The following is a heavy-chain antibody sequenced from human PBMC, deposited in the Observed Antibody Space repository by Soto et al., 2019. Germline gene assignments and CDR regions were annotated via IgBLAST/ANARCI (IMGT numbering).Heavy chain of an antibody. CDR2: IYYSGST. J-gene: IGHJ4*02. D-gene: IGHD3-10*01. Sequence: SETLSLTCAVSGGSISSGGYSWSWIRQPPGKGLEWIGYIYYSGSTNYNPSLKSRVTISVDTSKNQFSLKLSSVTAADTAVYYCARRPYGSGSYLFDYWGQGTLVTVS. CDR1: GGSISSGGYS. CDR3: ARRPYGSGSYLFDY. V-gene: IGHV4-61*08.